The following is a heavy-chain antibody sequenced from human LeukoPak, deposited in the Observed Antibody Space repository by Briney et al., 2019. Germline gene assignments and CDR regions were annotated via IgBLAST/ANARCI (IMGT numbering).Heavy chain of an antibody. CDR3: AREGGLGYCSSTSCQNNWFDP. J-gene: IGHJ5*02. V-gene: IGHV1-69*04. D-gene: IGHD2-2*01. CDR1: GGTFSGYA. CDR2: IIPILGIA. Sequence: SVKVSCKASGGTFSGYAISWVRQAPGQGLEWMGRIIPILGIANYAQKFQGRVTITADKSTSTAYMELSSLRSEDTAVYYCAREGGLGYCSSTSCQNNWFDPWGQGTLVTVSS.